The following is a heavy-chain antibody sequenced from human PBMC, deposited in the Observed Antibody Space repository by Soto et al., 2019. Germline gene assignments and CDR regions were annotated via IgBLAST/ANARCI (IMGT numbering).Heavy chain of an antibody. J-gene: IGHJ4*02. D-gene: IGHD5-12*01. CDR3: ARGGVDVVATSAFDY. Sequence: QVQLVQSGAEVQKPGSSVTVSCKASGGTFNNYAISWVRQAPGQGLEWMGGIIPIIGTADYAHKFQGRLAISADESTGTTFMELSSLRSEDTALYYCARGGVDVVATSAFDYWGQGTLVTVSS. CDR1: GGTFNNYA. CDR2: IIPIIGTA. V-gene: IGHV1-69*01.